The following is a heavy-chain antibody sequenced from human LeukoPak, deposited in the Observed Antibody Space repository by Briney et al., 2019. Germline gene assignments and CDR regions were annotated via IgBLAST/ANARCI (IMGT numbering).Heavy chain of an antibody. CDR3: ARAATSGYDYALLGY. D-gene: IGHD5-12*01. J-gene: IGHJ4*02. Sequence: AGGSLRLSCAASGFTFSDYSMNWVRQAPGKGLEWISYISSSSDTIYYADSVKGRFTISRDNAKNSLYLEMNSLRAEDTAVYYCARAATSGYDYALLGYWGQGTLVTVSS. CDR2: ISSSSDTI. CDR1: GFTFSDYS. V-gene: IGHV3-48*01.